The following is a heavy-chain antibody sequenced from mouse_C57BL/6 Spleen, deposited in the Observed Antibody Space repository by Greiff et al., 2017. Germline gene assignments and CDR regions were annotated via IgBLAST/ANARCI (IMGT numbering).Heavy chain of an antibody. CDR3: ARSYYDYDGYFDV. J-gene: IGHJ1*03. Sequence: QVQLQQSGAELAKPGASVSLSCKASGYTFTSYWMHWVKRRPGRGLEWIGYINPSSGYTKYNQTFKDKATLTADKYSSTAYMQLSSLTYEDSAVYYCARSYYDYDGYFDVWGTGTTVTVSS. CDR1: GYTFTSYW. V-gene: IGHV1-7*01. D-gene: IGHD2-4*01. CDR2: INPSSGYT.